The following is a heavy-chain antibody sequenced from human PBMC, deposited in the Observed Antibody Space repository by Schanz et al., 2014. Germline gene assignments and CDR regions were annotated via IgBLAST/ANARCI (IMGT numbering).Heavy chain of an antibody. V-gene: IGHV3-23*04. CDR2: VTAGGDYT. CDR1: GFTFSSYA. CDR3: AKKWTGQWLGLIDY. D-gene: IGHD6-19*01. Sequence: VQLVESGGGVVQPGRSLRLSCAASGFTFSSYAMNWVRQAPGKGLEWVSTVTAGGDYTYYADSVKGRFTISRDNSKNTLYLQMNSLRAEDTAVYYCAKKWTGQWLGLIDYWGQGSLVTVSS. J-gene: IGHJ4*02.